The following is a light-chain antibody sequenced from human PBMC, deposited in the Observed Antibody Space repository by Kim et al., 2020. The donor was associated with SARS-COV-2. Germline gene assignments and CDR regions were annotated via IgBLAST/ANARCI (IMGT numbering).Light chain of an antibody. Sequence: DIQMTQSPSSLSASVGDRVTVTCRASQSINNYLNWYQQKPGRAPNLLIYGASNLHSGVPSRFSGSGSGTDFTLTITSLQPEDFATYYCQQTYSIPPYTFGQGTKLEI. CDR3: QQTYSIPPYT. J-gene: IGKJ2*01. CDR1: QSINNY. CDR2: GAS. V-gene: IGKV1-39*01.